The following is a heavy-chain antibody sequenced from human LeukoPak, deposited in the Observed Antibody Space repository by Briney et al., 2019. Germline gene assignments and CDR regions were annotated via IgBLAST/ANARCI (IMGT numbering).Heavy chain of an antibody. J-gene: IGHJ4*02. V-gene: IGHV1-69*05. CDR2: IIPIFGTA. CDR1: GGTFSSYA. Sequence: SVRVSSKASGGTFSSYAISWVRQAPGQGLEWMGGIIPIFGTANYAQKFQGRVTITTDESTSTAYMELSSLRSEDTAVYYCARDPDSSGIFDYWGQGTLVTVS. CDR3: ARDPDSSGIFDY. D-gene: IGHD3-22*01.